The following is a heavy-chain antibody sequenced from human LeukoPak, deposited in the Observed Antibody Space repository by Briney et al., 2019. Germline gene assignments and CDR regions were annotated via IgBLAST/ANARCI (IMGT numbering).Heavy chain of an antibody. D-gene: IGHD2-15*01. Sequence: NPSETLSLTCTVSGGSISSSSYYWGWIRQPPGKGLEWIGSIYYSGSTYYNPSLKSRVTISVDTSKNQFSLKLSSVTAADTAVYYCARVYSPLGNYYYYYYMDVWGKGTTVTVSS. CDR2: IYYSGST. CDR1: GGSISSSSYY. V-gene: IGHV4-39*07. CDR3: ARVYSPLGNYYYYYYMDV. J-gene: IGHJ6*03.